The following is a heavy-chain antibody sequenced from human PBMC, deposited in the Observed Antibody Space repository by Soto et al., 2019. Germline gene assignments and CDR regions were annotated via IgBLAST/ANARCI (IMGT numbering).Heavy chain of an antibody. D-gene: IGHD3-3*01. Sequence: QLPLVESGGGVVQPGKSLRVSCAASQFTFSSFTMHWVRQAPGKGLEWVAVISNDGRNKFYADSVKGRFTISSDNSKNTLFLQMNSLTAEDTAVYYCARGGYYTFWNGSIGTYWGQGTLVTVSS. CDR3: ARGGYYTFWNGSIGTY. V-gene: IGHV3-30-3*01. CDR2: ISNDGRNK. CDR1: QFTFSSFT. J-gene: IGHJ4*02.